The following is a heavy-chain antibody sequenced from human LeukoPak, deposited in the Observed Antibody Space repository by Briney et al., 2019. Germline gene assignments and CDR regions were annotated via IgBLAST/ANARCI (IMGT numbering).Heavy chain of an antibody. CDR2: IKQDGSEK. CDR3: ARGTLRVAFDI. V-gene: IGHV3-7*01. J-gene: IGHJ3*02. CDR1: GFTFSSYW. Sequence: GGSLRLSCAASGFTFSSYWMSWVRQAPGKGLEWVANIKQDGSEKYYVDSVEGRFTISRDNAKNSLYLQMNSLRAEDTAVYYCARGTLRVAFDIWGQGTMVTVSS.